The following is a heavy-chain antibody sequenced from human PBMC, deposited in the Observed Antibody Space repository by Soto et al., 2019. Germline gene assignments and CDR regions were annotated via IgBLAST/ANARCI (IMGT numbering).Heavy chain of an antibody. V-gene: IGHV4-39*01. Sequence: QLQLQESGPGLVKPSETLSLTCTVSGGSISSSSYNWGWIRQPPGKGLEWIGSIYYSGSTYYNPSLKSRVTISVDTSKNQFSLKLSSVTAADTAVYYCAGTPRGGSYYGFDPWGQGTLVTVSS. J-gene: IGHJ5*02. CDR2: IYYSGST. D-gene: IGHD1-26*01. CDR3: AGTPRGGSYYGFDP. CDR1: GGSISSSSYN.